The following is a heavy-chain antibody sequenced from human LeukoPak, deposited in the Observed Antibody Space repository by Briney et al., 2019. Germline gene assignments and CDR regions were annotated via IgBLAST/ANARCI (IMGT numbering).Heavy chain of an antibody. CDR3: AREISNYVDWYY. D-gene: IGHD4-11*01. CDR2: INHSGST. V-gene: IGHV4-34*01. Sequence: SETLSLTCAVYGGSFSGYYWSWVRQPPGKGLEWIGEINHSGSTNYNPSLKSRVTISVDTSKNQFSLKLSSVTAADTAVYYCAREISNYVDWYYWGQGTLVTVSS. CDR1: GGSFSGYY. J-gene: IGHJ4*02.